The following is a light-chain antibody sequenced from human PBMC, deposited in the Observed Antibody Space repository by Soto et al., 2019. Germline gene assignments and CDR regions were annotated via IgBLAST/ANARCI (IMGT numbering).Light chain of an antibody. CDR2: EVS. Sequence: QSALTQPASVSGSPGQSITISCTGTSGDIGGYKYVSWYQQHPGKAPKLMLYEVSNRPSGVSNRFSGSKSGNTASLTISGLQAEDEADYYCSSYTISAALYVFGGGTKLTVL. CDR1: SGDIGGYKY. V-gene: IGLV2-14*01. J-gene: IGLJ1*01. CDR3: SSYTISAALYV.